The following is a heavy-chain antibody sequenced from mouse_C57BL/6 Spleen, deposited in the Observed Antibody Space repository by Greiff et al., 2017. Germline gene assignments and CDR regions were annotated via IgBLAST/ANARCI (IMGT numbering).Heavy chain of an antibody. J-gene: IGHJ2*01. Sequence: QVTLKESGAELVKPGASVKISCKASGYAFSSYWMNWVKQRPGKGLEWIGQIYPGDGDTNYNGKFKGKATLTADKSSSTAYMQLSSLTSEDSAVYFCARSGSTGRGYYFDYWGQGTTLTVSS. D-gene: IGHD1-1*01. CDR3: ARSGSTGRGYYFDY. V-gene: IGHV1-80*01. CDR2: IYPGDGDT. CDR1: GYAFSSYW.